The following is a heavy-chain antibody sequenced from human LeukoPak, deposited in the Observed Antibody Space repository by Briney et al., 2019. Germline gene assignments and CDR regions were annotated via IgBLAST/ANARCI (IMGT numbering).Heavy chain of an antibody. J-gene: IGHJ4*02. CDR1: GGTFSSYA. CDR2: IIPIFSTA. V-gene: IGHV1-69*05. Sequence: GASVKVSCKASGGTFSSYAISWVRQAPGQGLEWMGRIIPIFSTANYAQKFQGRVTITTDESTSTAYMELSSLRSEDTAVYYCATPRQTAGFDYWGQGTLVTVSS. D-gene: IGHD3-10*01. CDR3: ATPRQTAGFDY.